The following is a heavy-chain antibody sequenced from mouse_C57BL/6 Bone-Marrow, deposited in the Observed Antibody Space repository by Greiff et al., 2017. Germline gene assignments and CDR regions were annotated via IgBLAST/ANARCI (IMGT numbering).Heavy chain of an antibody. D-gene: IGHD1-1*01. V-gene: IGHV1-82*01. CDR2: IYPGDGDT. J-gene: IGHJ2*01. CDR1: GYAFSSSC. Sequence: QVQLQQSGPELVKPGASVKISCKASGYAFSSSCMNWVKQRPGKGLEWIGRIYPGDGDTNYNGKFKGKATLTADKSSSTAYMQLSSLTSEDSAVYFCARSYYYGSSLYWGQGTTLTVSS. CDR3: ARSYYYGSSLY.